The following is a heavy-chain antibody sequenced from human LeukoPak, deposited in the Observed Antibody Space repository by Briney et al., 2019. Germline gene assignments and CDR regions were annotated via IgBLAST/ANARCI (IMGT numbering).Heavy chain of an antibody. Sequence: GGSLRLSCAASGFTFSNYWMNWVRQAPGKGLEWVAHISQDGGEKYYADSVKGRFTISRDNTKNSLFLHAHSLRAEDTAVYYCARDSYRALEYWGQGALVTVSP. CDR2: ISQDGGEK. V-gene: IGHV3-7*01. CDR1: GFTFSNYW. J-gene: IGHJ4*02. D-gene: IGHD1-14*01. CDR3: ARDSYRALEY.